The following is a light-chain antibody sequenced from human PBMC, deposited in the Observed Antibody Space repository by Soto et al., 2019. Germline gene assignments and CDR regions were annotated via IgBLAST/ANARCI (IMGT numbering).Light chain of an antibody. CDR2: DAS. Sequence: EIVLTQSPGTLSLSPGERATLSCRASQSVSNNYLAWYQQKPGQAPRLLIYDASTRATGIPARFSGDGSGTEFTLTISSLQSDDFAVYYCQHYKTWPLTFGGGTRVEI. J-gene: IGKJ4*01. CDR1: QSVSNN. CDR3: QHYKTWPLT. V-gene: IGKV3-15*01.